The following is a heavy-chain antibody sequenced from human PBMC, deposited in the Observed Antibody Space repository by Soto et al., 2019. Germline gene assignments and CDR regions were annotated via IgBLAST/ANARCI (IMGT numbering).Heavy chain of an antibody. V-gene: IGHV3-48*03. CDR3: ARDMGSVSYYDSSGYFDY. Sequence: PGGSLRLSCAASGFTFSSYDMNWVRQAPGKGLEWVSYISASGNNIYYADSVMGRFSISRDNAKQSLYLQMNSLRAEDTAVYYCARDMGSVSYYDSSGYFDYWGQGALVTVSS. CDR2: ISASGNNI. D-gene: IGHD3-22*01. CDR1: GFTFSSYD. J-gene: IGHJ4*02.